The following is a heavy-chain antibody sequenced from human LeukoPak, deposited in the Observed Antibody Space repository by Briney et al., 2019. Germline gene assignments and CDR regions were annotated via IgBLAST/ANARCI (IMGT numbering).Heavy chain of an antibody. CDR2: ISSSSGYI. V-gene: IGHV3-21*01. CDR3: ARETTVIKKIDY. J-gene: IGHJ4*02. D-gene: IGHD4-17*01. Sequence: KSGGSLRLSCEASGFTFSSYSMNWVRQAPGKGLEWVSSISSSSGYIYYADSVKGRFTISRDNAKNSLYLQMNSLRDEDTAIYYCARETTVIKKIDYWGQGTLVTVSS. CDR1: GFTFSSYS.